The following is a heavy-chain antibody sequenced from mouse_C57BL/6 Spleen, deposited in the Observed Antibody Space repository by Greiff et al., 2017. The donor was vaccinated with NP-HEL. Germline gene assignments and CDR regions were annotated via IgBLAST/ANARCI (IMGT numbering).Heavy chain of an antibody. CDR3: ARYSNYGYYAMDY. D-gene: IGHD2-5*01. Sequence: EVQLQQSGPVLVKPGASVKMSCKASGYTFTDYYMNWVKQSHGKSLEWIGVINPYNGGTSYNQKFKGKATLTVDKSSSTAYMELNSLTSEDSAVYYCARYSNYGYYAMDYWGQGTSVTVSS. J-gene: IGHJ4*01. CDR2: INPYNGGT. CDR1: GYTFTDYY. V-gene: IGHV1-19*01.